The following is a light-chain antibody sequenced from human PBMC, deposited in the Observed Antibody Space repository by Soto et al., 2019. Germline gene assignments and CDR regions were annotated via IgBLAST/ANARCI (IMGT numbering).Light chain of an antibody. V-gene: IGLV3-1*01. J-gene: IGLJ2*01. CDR3: QAWDSSTVV. CDR2: QDS. CDR1: KLGYKY. Sequence: SSELTQPPSVSVSPGQTASITCSGDKLGYKYACWYQQKPGQSPVLVIYQDSKRPSGIPERFSGSNSGNTATLTISGTQAMDEADDYCQAWDSSTVVFGGGTKVTVL.